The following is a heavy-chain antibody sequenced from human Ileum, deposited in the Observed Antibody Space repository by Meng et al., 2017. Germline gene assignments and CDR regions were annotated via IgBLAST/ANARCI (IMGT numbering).Heavy chain of an antibody. CDR2: IDHSGSA. J-gene: IGHJ4*02. CDR3: ARGRMGGSAW. CDR1: GASFSGYY. V-gene: IGHV4-34*01. D-gene: IGHD1-26*01. Sequence: QGHLQKWGAGLLKPSATLSLTCAVYGASFSGYYWNWIRQPPGKGLEWIGEIDHSGSANYDPSLKSRVTMSADASKKQFSLKLSSVTAADTAVYYCARGRMGGSAWWGPGTLVTVSS.